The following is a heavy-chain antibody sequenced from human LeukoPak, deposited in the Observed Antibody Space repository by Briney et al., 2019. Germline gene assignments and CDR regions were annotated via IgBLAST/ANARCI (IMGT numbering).Heavy chain of an antibody. D-gene: IGHD2-15*01. CDR2: IKQDGSEK. J-gene: IGHJ5*02. Sequence: GGSLRLSCAASGCTFSSYWMSWVRQAPGKGLEWVANIKQDGSEKYYVDSVKGRLTISRDNAKNSLYLQMNSLRAEDTAVYYCARDVVVVAASWFDPWGQGTLVTVSS. V-gene: IGHV3-7*01. CDR1: GCTFSSYW. CDR3: ARDVVVVAASWFDP.